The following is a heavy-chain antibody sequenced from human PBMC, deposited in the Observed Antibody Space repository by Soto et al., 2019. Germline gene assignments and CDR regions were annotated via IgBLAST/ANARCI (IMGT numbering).Heavy chain of an antibody. D-gene: IGHD2-2*01. CDR3: ARAIVVVPAKFNWFDP. CDR2: ISAYNGNT. J-gene: IGHJ5*02. CDR1: GYTFTSYG. V-gene: IGHV1-18*01. Sequence: ASVKVSCKASGYTFTSYGISWVRQAPGQGLEWMGWISAYNGNTNYAQKLQGRVTMPTDTSTSTAYMELRSLRSDDTAVYYCARAIVVVPAKFNWFDPWGQGTLVTVSS.